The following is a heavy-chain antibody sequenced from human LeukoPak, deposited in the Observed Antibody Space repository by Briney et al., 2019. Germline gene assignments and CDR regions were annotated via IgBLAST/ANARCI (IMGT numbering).Heavy chain of an antibody. CDR3: AKVYSSSWYTPRFFDY. V-gene: IGHV3-23*01. D-gene: IGHD6-13*01. CDR2: ISGSGGST. CDR1: GFTFSSYA. J-gene: IGHJ4*02. Sequence: PGGSLRLSYAASGFTFSSYAMSWVRQAPGKGLEWVSAISGSGGSTYYADSVKGRFTISRDNSKNTLYLQMNSLRAEDTAVYYCAKVYSSSWYTPRFFDYWGQGTLVTVSS.